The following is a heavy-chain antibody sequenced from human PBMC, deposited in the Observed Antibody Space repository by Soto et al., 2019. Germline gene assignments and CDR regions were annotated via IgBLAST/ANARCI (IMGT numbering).Heavy chain of an antibody. J-gene: IGHJ5*02. CDR1: GGSISSGGYY. V-gene: IGHV4-31*03. CDR3: ARSNASSSWLANWFDP. Sequence: QVQLQESGPGLVKPSQTLSLTCTVSGGSISSGGYYWSWIRQHPGKGLEWIGYIYYSGGTYYNPSLKSRVTISVDTSKNQFSLKLSSVTAADTAVYYCARSNASSSWLANWFDPWGQGTLVTVSS. D-gene: IGHD6-13*01. CDR2: IYYSGGT.